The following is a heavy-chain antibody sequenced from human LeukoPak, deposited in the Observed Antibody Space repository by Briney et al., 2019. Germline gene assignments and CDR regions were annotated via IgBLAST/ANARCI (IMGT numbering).Heavy chain of an antibody. CDR2: ISGSGGST. CDR1: GFTFSSYA. V-gene: IGHV3-23*01. J-gene: IGHJ1*01. CDR3: ATGWSGYYMGGYFQH. Sequence: GGSLRLSCAASGFTFSSYAMSWVRQAPGKGLEWVSAISGSGGSTYYADSVKGRFTISRDNSKNTLYLQMNSLRAEDTAVYYCATGWSGYYMGGYFQHWGQGTLVTVSS. D-gene: IGHD3-3*01.